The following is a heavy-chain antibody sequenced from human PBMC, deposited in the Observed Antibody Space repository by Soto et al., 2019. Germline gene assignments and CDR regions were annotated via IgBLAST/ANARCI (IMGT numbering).Heavy chain of an antibody. D-gene: IGHD5-18*01. V-gene: IGHV3-30-3*01. J-gene: IGHJ4*02. Sequence: PGGSLRLSCAASGFTFSSYAMHWVRQAPGKGLEWVAVISYDGSNKYYADSVKGRFTISRDNSKNTLYLQMNSLRAEDTAVYYCARAAGGGYSYAPGNFDYWGQGTLVTVSS. CDR3: ARAAGGGYSYAPGNFDY. CDR1: GFTFSSYA. CDR2: ISYDGSNK.